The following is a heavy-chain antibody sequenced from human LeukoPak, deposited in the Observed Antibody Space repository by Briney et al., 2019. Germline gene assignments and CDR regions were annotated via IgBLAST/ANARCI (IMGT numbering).Heavy chain of an antibody. CDR3: TFYGSAWYFVY. J-gene: IGHJ4*02. D-gene: IGHD6-19*01. CDR2: IKTKDAGGTT. CDR1: GFTFSNAW. Sequence: GGSLRLSCAASGFTFSNAWMTWVRQAPGKGLEWVGHIKTKDAGGTTDYTAPVKGRFTISRDDSRNTLFLQMNSLQTEDTAVYYCTFYGSAWYFVYWGQGTLVTVSS. V-gene: IGHV3-15*01.